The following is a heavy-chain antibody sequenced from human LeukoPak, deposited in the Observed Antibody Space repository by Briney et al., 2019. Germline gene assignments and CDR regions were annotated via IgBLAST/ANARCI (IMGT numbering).Heavy chain of an antibody. CDR3: AKEGLDY. CDR2: ISASGDST. Sequence: GGSLRLSRAAPGFTLSSYAMKWVRQAPGKRLEWVSTISASGDSTHYAHSVKGRFTISRDNSKTTQYLQKNSLRAEHTAFDYCAKEGLDYWGQGTMVTVSS. V-gene: IGHV3-23*01. J-gene: IGHJ4*02. CDR1: GFTLSSYA.